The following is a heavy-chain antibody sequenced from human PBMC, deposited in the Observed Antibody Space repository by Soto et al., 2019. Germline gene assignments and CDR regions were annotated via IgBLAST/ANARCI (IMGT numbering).Heavy chain of an antibody. J-gene: IGHJ5*02. CDR2: ISSGSAFI. CDR3: TRDQGGSYDSWFDP. Sequence: EVQVVESGGGLVKPGGSLRLSCNFTFSMYSMNWVRQAPGKGVEWVASISSGSAFIKYADSVKGRFRISRDNANNSVSLQMNSLRAEDTAMYYCTRDQGGSYDSWFDPWGRGTLVTVSS. D-gene: IGHD1-26*01. V-gene: IGHV3-21*01. CDR1: TFSMYS.